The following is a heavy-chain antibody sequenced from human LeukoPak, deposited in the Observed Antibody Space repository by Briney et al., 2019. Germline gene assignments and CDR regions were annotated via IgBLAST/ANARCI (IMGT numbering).Heavy chain of an antibody. Sequence: PSETLSLTCTVSGGSISSYYWSWIRQPAGKGLEWIGRIYTSGSTNYNPSLKSRVTMSVDTSKDQFSLKLSSVTAADTAVYYCARAGGYCSSTSCYVDAFDIWGQGTMVTVSS. CDR2: IYTSGST. J-gene: IGHJ3*02. V-gene: IGHV4-4*07. D-gene: IGHD2-2*01. CDR3: ARAGGYCSSTSCYVDAFDI. CDR1: GGSISSYY.